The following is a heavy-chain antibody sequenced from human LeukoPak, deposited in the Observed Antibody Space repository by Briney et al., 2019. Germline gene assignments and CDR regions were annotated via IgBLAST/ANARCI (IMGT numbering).Heavy chain of an antibody. CDR3: ARHWTYYDYVWGSYRPYYFDY. D-gene: IGHD3-16*02. V-gene: IGHV4-34*01. CDR2: INHSGST. CDR1: GGSFSGYY. Sequence: SETLSLTCAVYGGSFSGYYWSYIRQPPGKGLEWIGEINHSGSTNYNPSLKSRVTISVDTSKNQFSLKLSSVTAADTAVYYCARHWTYYDYVWGSYRPYYFDYWGQGTLVTVSS. J-gene: IGHJ4*02.